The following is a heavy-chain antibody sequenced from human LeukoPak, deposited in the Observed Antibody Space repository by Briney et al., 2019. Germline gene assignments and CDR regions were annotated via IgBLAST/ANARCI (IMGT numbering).Heavy chain of an antibody. V-gene: IGHV3-21*01. D-gene: IGHD2-8*01. CDR1: GFTFSSYS. J-gene: IGHJ4*02. Sequence: GGSLRLSCAASGFTFSSYSMNWVRQAPGKGLEWVSSISSSSSYIYYADSVKGRFTISRDNAKNSLYLQVNSLRAEDTAVYYCASSNRYCTNGVCYRNWGQGTLVTVSS. CDR2: ISSSSSYI. CDR3: ASSNRYCTNGVCYRN.